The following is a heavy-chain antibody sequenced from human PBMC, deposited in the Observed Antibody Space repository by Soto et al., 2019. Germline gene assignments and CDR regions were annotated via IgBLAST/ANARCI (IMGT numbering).Heavy chain of an antibody. Sequence: QVLLQESGPGLVQPSGTLSLSCAVSGVSISSNYYWGWVRQSPGQGLEWLGDISHIGSVNYSPSLMSRVTISLDRSENQFSLKLNSVTAADTAVYYCVSSFGWYAIDYWGQGTLFIVSS. V-gene: IGHV4-4*02. CDR3: VSSFGWYAIDY. J-gene: IGHJ4*02. D-gene: IGHD6-19*01. CDR1: GVSISSNYY. CDR2: ISHIGSV.